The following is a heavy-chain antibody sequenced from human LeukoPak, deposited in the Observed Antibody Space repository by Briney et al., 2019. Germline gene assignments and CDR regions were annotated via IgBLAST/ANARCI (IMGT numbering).Heavy chain of an antibody. D-gene: IGHD3-10*01. J-gene: IGHJ3*02. CDR2: ISSSSSTI. Sequence: GSLRLSCAASGFTFSSYSMNWVRQAPGKGLEWVSYISSSSSTIYYADSVKGRFTISRDNAKNSLYLQMNSLRAEDTAVYYCAVLWFGDEWAFDIWGQGTMVTVSS. CDR1: GFTFSSYS. CDR3: AVLWFGDEWAFDI. V-gene: IGHV3-48*01.